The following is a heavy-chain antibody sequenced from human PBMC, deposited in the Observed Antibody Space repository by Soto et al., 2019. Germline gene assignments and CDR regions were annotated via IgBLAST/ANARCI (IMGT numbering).Heavy chain of an antibody. CDR1: GGTFSSYT. Sequence: QVQLVQSGAEVKKPGSSVKVSCKASGGTFSSYTISWVRQAPGQGLEWMGRIIPILGIANYAQKFQGRVTITADKSTNTAYMELSSLRSEDTAVYYCARDDPDSSLLFDYWGQGTLVTVSS. D-gene: IGHD3-22*01. V-gene: IGHV1-69*08. CDR2: IIPILGIA. J-gene: IGHJ4*02. CDR3: ARDDPDSSLLFDY.